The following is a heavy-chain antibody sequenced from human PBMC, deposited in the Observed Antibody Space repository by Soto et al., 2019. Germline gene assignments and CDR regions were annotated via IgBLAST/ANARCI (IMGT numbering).Heavy chain of an antibody. CDR2: IVPIFGTA. CDR3: ARGRTTDYYDSSGYYDY. Sequence: ASVKVSCDAFGGTLSSYSISWVRQAPGEGLEWMGGIVPIFGTANYAQKFQGRVTITADESTSRAYMELSSLRSEDTVVYYCARGRTTDYYDSSGYYDYWGQGTLVTV. V-gene: IGHV1-69*13. CDR1: GGTLSSYS. D-gene: IGHD3-22*01. J-gene: IGHJ4*02.